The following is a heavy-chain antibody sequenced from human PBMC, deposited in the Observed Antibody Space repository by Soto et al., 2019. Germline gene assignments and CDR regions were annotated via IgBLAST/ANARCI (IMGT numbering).Heavy chain of an antibody. CDR1: GFTFSSSA. D-gene: IGHD2-21*01. V-gene: IGHV3-23*01. CDR2: VSENGGSRGGT. Sequence: EVQLLESGGGLVQPGGSLRLSCTASGFTFSSSAMTWVRQAPGQGLEWVASVSENGGSRGGTYYADSVKGRFTISRDNYKNTRYLQMDSLRGADPAVYYCASAKAVGIGDLGIWGHGTLVTVSS. J-gene: IGHJ3*02. CDR3: ASAKAVGIGDLGI.